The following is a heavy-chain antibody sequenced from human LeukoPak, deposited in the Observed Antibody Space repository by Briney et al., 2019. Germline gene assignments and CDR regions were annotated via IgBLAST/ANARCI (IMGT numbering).Heavy chain of an antibody. CDR2: IHYSGNT. V-gene: IGHV4-59*01. Sequence: SETLSLTCTVSSGFISTYYWSWIRQPPGKGLEWIGYIHYSGNTNSNPSLKSRVTISVDTSKNQFSLNLRSVTPADTAVYYCSRAGKGYLQLYYWGQGALVTVSS. CDR3: SRAGKGYLQLYY. CDR1: SGFISTYY. D-gene: IGHD5-24*01. J-gene: IGHJ4*02.